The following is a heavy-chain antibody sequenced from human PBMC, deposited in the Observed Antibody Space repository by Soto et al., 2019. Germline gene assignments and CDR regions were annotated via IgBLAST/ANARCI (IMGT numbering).Heavy chain of an antibody. CDR1: GFTFSTYD. V-gene: IGHV3-30*18. CDR2: ISYDGSNK. CDR3: AKDRFGTMDY. Sequence: QVQLVESGGGVVQPGRSLRLSCAASGFTFSTYDMHWVRQAPGKGLEWVAVISYDGSNKYYADSVKGRFTISRDNSKSTLYLQMNSLRAEDTAVYYCAKDRFGTMDYWGQGTLVTVSS. D-gene: IGHD3-16*01. J-gene: IGHJ4*02.